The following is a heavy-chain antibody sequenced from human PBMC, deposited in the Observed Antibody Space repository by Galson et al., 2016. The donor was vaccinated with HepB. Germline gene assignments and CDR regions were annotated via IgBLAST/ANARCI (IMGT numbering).Heavy chain of an antibody. CDR3: ARGARERWLQLS. CDR2: IIPIFGSS. CDR1: GGTFNSYV. V-gene: IGHV1-69*01. Sequence: VSCKASGGTFNSYVISWVRQAPGQGLEWMGGIIPIFGSSKYAQMFQGRVTITADESTRTAFMELSSLSSEDTAVYYCARGARERWLQLSWGQGTLVTVSS. D-gene: IGHD5-24*01. J-gene: IGHJ4*02.